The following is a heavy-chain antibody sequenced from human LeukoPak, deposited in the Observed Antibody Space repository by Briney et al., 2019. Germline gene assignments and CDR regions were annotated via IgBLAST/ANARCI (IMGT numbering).Heavy chain of an antibody. CDR1: GYTLTELS. CDR3: ATFGGYSGYDSDY. J-gene: IGHJ4*02. Sequence: ASVKVSCKVSGYTLTELSMHWVRQAPGKGLEWMGGFDPEDGETIYAQKLQGRVTMTEDTSTDTAYMELSSLRSEDTAVYYCATFGGYSGYDSDYWGQGTLVTVSS. D-gene: IGHD5-12*01. V-gene: IGHV1-24*01. CDR2: FDPEDGET.